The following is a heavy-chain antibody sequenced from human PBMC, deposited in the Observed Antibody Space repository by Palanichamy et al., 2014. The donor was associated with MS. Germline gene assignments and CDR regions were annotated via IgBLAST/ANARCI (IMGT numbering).Heavy chain of an antibody. V-gene: IGHV4-4*01. J-gene: IGHJ4*02. D-gene: IGHD3-22*01. Sequence: YHSGSTNYNPSLKSRVTISVDKSKNQFSLKLSSVTAADTAVYCCARAYYYDSSSGILLDYWGQGTLVTVSS. CDR3: ARAYYYDSSSGILLDY. CDR2: YHSGST.